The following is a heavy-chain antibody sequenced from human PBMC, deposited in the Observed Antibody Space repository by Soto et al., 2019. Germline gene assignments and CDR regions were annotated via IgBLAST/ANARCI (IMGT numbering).Heavy chain of an antibody. CDR1: GGSVSSGSYY. CDR3: ARDRDSSGYYYVPYFDY. J-gene: IGHJ4*02. Sequence: SETLSLTCTVSGGSVSSGSYYWSWIRQPPGKRLEWIGYIYYSGSTNYNPSLRSRVTISVDTSKNQFSLKLSSVTAADTAVYYCARDRDSSGYYYVPYFDYWGQGTLVTVSS. V-gene: IGHV4-61*01. D-gene: IGHD3-22*01. CDR2: IYYSGST.